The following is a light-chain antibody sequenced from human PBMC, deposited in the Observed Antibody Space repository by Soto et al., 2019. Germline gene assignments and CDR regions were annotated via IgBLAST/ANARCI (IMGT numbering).Light chain of an antibody. V-gene: IGKV3-20*01. J-gene: IGKJ1*01. CDR2: GAS. Sequence: ETVLTQSPGTLSLSPGERATLSCRASQTVSGSYLAWYQQKLGQAPRLLICGASSRAAGIPDRFSGSGSGTDFPLTISRLEPEDFAVSYCQQYGSSPTFGQGTKVEIK. CDR1: QTVSGSY. CDR3: QQYGSSPT.